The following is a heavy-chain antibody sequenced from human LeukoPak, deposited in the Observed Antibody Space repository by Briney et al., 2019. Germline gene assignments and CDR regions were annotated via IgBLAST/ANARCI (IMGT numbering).Heavy chain of an antibody. CDR3: MTAAGYNFGQY. D-gene: IGHD5-18*01. CDR1: GLTVNNNY. J-gene: IGHJ4*02. Sequence: GGSLRPSCAASGLTVNNNYMNWVRQAPGKGLEWVSALYIGGNTYYADSVRGRFTISRDNSKNTLYLQMNSLRAEDTAIYYCMTAAGYNFGQYWGQGTLATVSS. CDR2: LYIGGNT. V-gene: IGHV3-53*01.